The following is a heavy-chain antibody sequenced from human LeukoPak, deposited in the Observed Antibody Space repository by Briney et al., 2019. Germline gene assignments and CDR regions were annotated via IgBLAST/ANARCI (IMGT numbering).Heavy chain of an antibody. CDR3: TRATRTYYYDSSGFPARFDP. CDR2: INPNSGDT. J-gene: IGHJ5*02. V-gene: IGHV1-2*02. Sequence: ASVRVSCKASGYTFTGHYIHWVRQAPGQGLEWMGWINPNSGDTSYAQKFQGRVTMTRDTSISTAYMELSRLTSDDTAVYYCTRATRTYYYDSSGFPARFDPWGQRLLVTVSS. CDR1: GYTFTGHY. D-gene: IGHD3-22*01.